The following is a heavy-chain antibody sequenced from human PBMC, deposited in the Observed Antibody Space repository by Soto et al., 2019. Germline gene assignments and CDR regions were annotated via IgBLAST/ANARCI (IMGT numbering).Heavy chain of an antibody. CDR2: IHYMGTT. CDR3: ARGAVRRGSYFQGMDG. CDR1: GVSITSGCFH. Sequence: SETLSLTGSVCGVSITSGCFHWSWIRQYPGKGLECMGYIHYMGTTHYSPSLKGRMSISVDTPKSQFSLRLASVTAADTAVYFCARGAVRRGSYFQGMDGWGRGNRVTVSS. V-gene: IGHV4-31*03. J-gene: IGHJ6*01. D-gene: IGHD1-26*01.